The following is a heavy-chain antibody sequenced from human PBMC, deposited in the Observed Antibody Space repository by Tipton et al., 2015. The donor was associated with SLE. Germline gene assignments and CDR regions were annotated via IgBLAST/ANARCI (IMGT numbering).Heavy chain of an antibody. Sequence: FTISRDNSKNTLYLQMSSLRAEDTAVYYCASSISIFGVVALYGLDVWGQGTTVTVSS. V-gene: IGHV3-53*01. D-gene: IGHD3-3*01. CDR3: ASSISIFGVVALYGLDV. J-gene: IGHJ6*02.